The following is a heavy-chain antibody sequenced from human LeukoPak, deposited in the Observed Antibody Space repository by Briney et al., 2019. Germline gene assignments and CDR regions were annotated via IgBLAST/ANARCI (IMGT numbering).Heavy chain of an antibody. Sequence: GGSLRLSCAASGFGFGYYHMHWVRQAPGKGLECVSAISSNGRSTHYADSVKGRFIISRDNSNNTLYLQMNSLRAEDTAVYYCAKDHSNYGSGSYSDIWGQGTVVTVSS. CDR2: ISSNGRST. J-gene: IGHJ3*02. CDR1: GFGFGYYH. D-gene: IGHD3-10*01. CDR3: AKDHSNYGSGSYSDI. V-gene: IGHV3-64*02.